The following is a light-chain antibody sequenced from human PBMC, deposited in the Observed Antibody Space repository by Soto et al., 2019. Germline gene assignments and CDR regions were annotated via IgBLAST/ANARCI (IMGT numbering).Light chain of an antibody. CDR3: QQYNNWPRT. V-gene: IGKV3-15*01. CDR1: QSVRDN. CDR2: GAS. Sequence: EIVMTHSPATLSVSPGERATLSCRASQSVRDNLAWYQQKPGQAPRLLIYGASTRATGIPARFSGSGSGTEFTLTISSLQSEDFAVYYCQQYNNWPRTFGQGTKLEMK. J-gene: IGKJ2*01.